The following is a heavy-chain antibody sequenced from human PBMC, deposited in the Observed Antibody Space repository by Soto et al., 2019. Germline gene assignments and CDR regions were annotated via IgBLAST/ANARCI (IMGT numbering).Heavy chain of an antibody. J-gene: IGHJ6*03. CDR1: GYTFTSYD. CDR3: ARDFSPGYCSGGSCYSGVPYYYYMDV. D-gene: IGHD2-15*01. V-gene: IGHV1-8*01. CDR2: MNPNSGNT. Sequence: ASVKVSCKASGYTFTSYDINWVRQATGQGLEWMGWMNPNSGNTGYAQKFQGRVTMTRNTSISTAYMELSSLRSEDTAVYYCARDFSPGYCSGGSCYSGVPYYYYMDVWGKGTKVTVSS.